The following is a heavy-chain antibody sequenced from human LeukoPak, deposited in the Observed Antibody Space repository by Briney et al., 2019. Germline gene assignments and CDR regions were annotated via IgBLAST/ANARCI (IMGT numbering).Heavy chain of an antibody. D-gene: IGHD6-19*01. J-gene: IGHJ4*02. CDR3: ARYSSGWIDY. V-gene: IGHV4-39*07. Sequence: SETLSLTCTVSGGSISSSSYYWGWIRRPPGKGLEWIGSIYYSGSTNYNPSLKSRVTISIDTSKNQFSLKLSSVTAADTAVYYCARYSSGWIDYWGQGTLVTVSS. CDR1: GGSISSSSYY. CDR2: IYYSGST.